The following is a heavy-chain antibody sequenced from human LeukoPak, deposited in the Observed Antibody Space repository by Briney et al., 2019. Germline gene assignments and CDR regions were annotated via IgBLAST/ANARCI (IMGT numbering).Heavy chain of an antibody. D-gene: IGHD3-9*01. J-gene: IGHJ4*02. CDR2: IYYSGST. CDR3: AREPPYYDILTGYYNPYYFDY. V-gene: IGHV4-59*12. CDR1: GGSISSYY. Sequence: SETLSLTCTVSGGSISSYYWSWIRQPPGKGLEWIGYIYYSGSTNYNPSLKSRVTMSVDTSKNQFSLKLSSVTAADTAVYYCAREPPYYDILTGYYNPYYFDYWGQGTLVTVSS.